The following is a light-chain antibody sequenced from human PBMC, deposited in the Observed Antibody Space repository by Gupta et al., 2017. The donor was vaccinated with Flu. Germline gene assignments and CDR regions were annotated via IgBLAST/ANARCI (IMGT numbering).Light chain of an antibody. Sequence: KTGSRPGRGNKLGYYRVHWSRRKPGHSPVLVMYEYTVRSSGAPERFSGSKCGLTATVTTDRVEAGDAADYFCQLWDGGYDCVVLGGGTMATVL. V-gene: IGLV3-21*01. CDR3: QLWDGGYDCVV. CDR1: KLGYYR. CDR2: EYT. J-gene: IGLJ2*01.